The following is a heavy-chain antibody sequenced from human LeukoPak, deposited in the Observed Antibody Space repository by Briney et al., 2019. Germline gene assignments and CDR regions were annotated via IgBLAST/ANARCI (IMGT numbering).Heavy chain of an antibody. CDR1: GFTFSSYA. D-gene: IGHD2-15*01. J-gene: IGHJ4*02. Sequence: GGSLRLSXAAPGFTFSSYAMSWVRQAPGKGLEWVSAISGSGGSTYYADSVKGRFTISRDNSKNTLYLQMNSLRAEDTAVYYCAKEQRDCSGGSCYSVDYWGQGTLVTVSS. V-gene: IGHV3-23*01. CDR3: AKEQRDCSGGSCYSVDY. CDR2: ISGSGGST.